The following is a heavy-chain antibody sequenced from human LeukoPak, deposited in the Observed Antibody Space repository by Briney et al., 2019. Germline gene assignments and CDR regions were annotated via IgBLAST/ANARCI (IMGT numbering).Heavy chain of an antibody. D-gene: IGHD6-13*01. CDR3: TREAAAGIDY. V-gene: IGHV3-7*01. CDR2: IKQDGSEK. J-gene: IGHJ4*02. Sequence: GGSLRLSCAASGFTFSTYWMSWVRQAPGKGLEWVANIKQDGSEKYYLDSVKGRFTISRDNAKNSLYLQMSSLRAEDTAVYFCTREAAAGIDYWGQGTLVTVSS. CDR1: GFTFSTYW.